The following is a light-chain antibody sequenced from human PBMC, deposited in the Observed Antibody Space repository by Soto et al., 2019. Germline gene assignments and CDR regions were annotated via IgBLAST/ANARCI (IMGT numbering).Light chain of an antibody. Sequence: EIVLTQSPATLSLSPGERATLSCRASQSVSSYLAWFQQRPGQAPRLLIYDASNRATGIPARFSGGGSGTDFTLTISSLEPEDFAVYYCRQRSNWPPTFGQGTRLEIK. J-gene: IGKJ5*01. V-gene: IGKV3-11*01. CDR3: RQRSNWPPT. CDR2: DAS. CDR1: QSVSSY.